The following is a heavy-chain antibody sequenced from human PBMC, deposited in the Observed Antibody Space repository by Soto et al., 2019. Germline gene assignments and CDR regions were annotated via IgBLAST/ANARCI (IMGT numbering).Heavy chain of an antibody. CDR1: GYTFTGYY. Sequence: QVQLVQSVAEVKKPGASVKVSCKASGYTFTGYYIHWVRQAPGQGLEWMALINPNSGDTNYAQKFQGRVTLTRDTSINTVYMEVTSLRFGDTAVYYCAVAGLPFEYWGQGTLVTVFS. CDR2: INPNSGDT. CDR3: AVAGLPFEY. V-gene: IGHV1-2*02. J-gene: IGHJ4*02. D-gene: IGHD6-19*01.